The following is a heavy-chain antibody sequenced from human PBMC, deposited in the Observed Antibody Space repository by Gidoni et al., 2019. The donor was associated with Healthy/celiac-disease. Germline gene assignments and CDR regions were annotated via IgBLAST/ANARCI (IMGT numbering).Heavy chain of an antibody. CDR3: ATSLTCFDY. J-gene: IGHJ4*02. D-gene: IGHD7-27*01. CDR2: IDSSGSAI. CDR1: GFSFTTSR. V-gene: IGHV3-48*02. Sequence: EVQLVESVGDWVQPGGSLRLSCTASGFSFTTSRMNWGRQAPGKGLELSSFIDSSGSAIYYADSVKGRFTISRDNAKDSLYLQMNSLRDDDTAVYYCATSLTCFDYWGQGTLVIVSS.